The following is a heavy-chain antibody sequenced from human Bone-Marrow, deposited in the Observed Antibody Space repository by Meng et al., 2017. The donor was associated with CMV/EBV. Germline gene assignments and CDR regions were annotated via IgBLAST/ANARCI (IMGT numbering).Heavy chain of an antibody. Sequence: GESLKISCAASGFTFSSYSMNWVRQAPGKGLEWVSSISSSSSYIYYADSVKGRFTISRDNAKNSLYLQMNSLRAEDTAVYYCARVTYSNFPKDYYYYGMDVWGQGTTVTVSS. J-gene: IGHJ6*02. V-gene: IGHV3-21*01. CDR2: ISSSSSYI. CDR1: GFTFSSYS. D-gene: IGHD4-11*01. CDR3: ARVTYSNFPKDYYYYGMDV.